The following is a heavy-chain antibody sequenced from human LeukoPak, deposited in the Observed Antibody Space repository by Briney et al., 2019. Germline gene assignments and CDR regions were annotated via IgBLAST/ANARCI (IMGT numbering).Heavy chain of an antibody. CDR1: GFTFSSHS. CDR2: ISYDGSNK. V-gene: IGHV3-30-3*01. CDR3: ARGPGYSSSWAEF. J-gene: IGHJ4*02. D-gene: IGHD6-13*01. Sequence: GGSLRLSCAASGFTFSSHSMHWVRQAPGKGLEWVAAISYDGSNKYYANSVRGRFTISRDNSKNTLYLQMNSLRTEDTAVYYCARGPGYSSSWAEFWGQGTLVTVSS.